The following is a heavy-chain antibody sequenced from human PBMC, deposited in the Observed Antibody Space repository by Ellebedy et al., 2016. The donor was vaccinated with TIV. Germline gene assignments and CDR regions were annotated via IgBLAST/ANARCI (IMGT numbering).Heavy chain of an antibody. CDR1: GFSFGGYA. CDR2: VSGSGATT. Sequence: GESLKISXTASGFSFGGYAMRWVRQAPGKGLHWVSGVSGSGATTYYADSVKGRFTISRDNSYSTLYLQMDSLRAEDTAVYYCAKANRGYTSSQFDSWGQGTLVTVSS. D-gene: IGHD6-13*01. CDR3: AKANRGYTSSQFDS. J-gene: IGHJ4*02. V-gene: IGHV3-23*01.